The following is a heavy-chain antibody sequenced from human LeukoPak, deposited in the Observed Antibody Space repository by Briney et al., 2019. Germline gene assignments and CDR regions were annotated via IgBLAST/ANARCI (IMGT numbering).Heavy chain of an antibody. CDR2: IIPIFGTA. CDR3: ARGPVRGVILTFDY. V-gene: IGHV1-69*13. J-gene: IGHJ4*02. CDR1: GGTFSTYA. D-gene: IGHD3-10*01. Sequence: SVKVSCKASGGTFSTYAISWVRQAPGQGLEWMGGIIPIFGTANYAQKFQGRVTITADESTSTAYMELSSLRSEDTAVYYCARGPVRGVILTFDYWGQGTLVTVSS.